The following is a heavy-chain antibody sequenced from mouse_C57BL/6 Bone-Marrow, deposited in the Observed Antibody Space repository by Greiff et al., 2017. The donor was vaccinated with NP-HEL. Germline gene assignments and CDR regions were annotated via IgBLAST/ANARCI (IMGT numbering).Heavy chain of an antibody. J-gene: IGHJ2*01. Sequence: VQLQQSVAELVRPGASVKLSCTASGFNINNTYMHWVKQRPEQGLEWIGWIDPANGNTKYAPKFQGKATITADTSSNTAYLQLSSLTSEDTAIYYGASGGAIYYGNYGVFAYWGQGTTLTVSS. CDR2: IDPANGNT. CDR1: GFNINNTY. CDR3: ASGGAIYYGNYGVFAY. V-gene: IGHV14-3*01. D-gene: IGHD2-1*01.